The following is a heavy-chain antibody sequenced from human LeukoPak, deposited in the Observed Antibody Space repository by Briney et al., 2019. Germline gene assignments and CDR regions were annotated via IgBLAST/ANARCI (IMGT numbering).Heavy chain of an antibody. J-gene: IGHJ4*02. CDR2: INPNSGGT. D-gene: IGHD6-19*01. CDR3: ARYSSGWYVLDY. CDR1: GYTFTGYY. V-gene: IGHV1-2*02. Sequence: ASVKVSCKASGYTFTGYYMHWVRQAPGQGLEWMGWINPNSGGTNYAQKFQGRVTMTRDTSTSTVYMELSSLRSEDTAVYYCARYSSGWYVLDYWGQGTLVTVSS.